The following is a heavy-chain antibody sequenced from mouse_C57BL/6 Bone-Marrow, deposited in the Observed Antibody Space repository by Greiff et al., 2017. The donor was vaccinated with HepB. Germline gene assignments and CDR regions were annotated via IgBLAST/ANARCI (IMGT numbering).Heavy chain of an antibody. CDR1: GFTFSSYT. J-gene: IGHJ1*03. CDR3: ARAFLERPTWYFDV. CDR2: ISGGGGNT. Sequence: EVKLMESGGGLVKPGGSLKLSCAASGFTFSSYTMSWVRQTPEKRLEWVATISGGGGNTYYPDSVKGPFTISRDNAKNTLYLQRSSLRAEDTAWYYCARAFLERPTWYFDVWGTGTTVTVSS. V-gene: IGHV5-9*01. D-gene: IGHD1-2*01.